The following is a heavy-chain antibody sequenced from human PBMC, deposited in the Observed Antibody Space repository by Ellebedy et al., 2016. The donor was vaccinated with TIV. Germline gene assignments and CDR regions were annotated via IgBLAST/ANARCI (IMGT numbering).Heavy chain of an antibody. D-gene: IGHD3-10*01. J-gene: IGHJ4*02. CDR1: GYSFTYYW. CDR3: ARPKGSCYSEIDS. Sequence: KVSCKASGYSFTYYWIGWVRQLPGKGLEWMGIIYPGDSDIRYSPSFEVQVTISADRSINTAYLQWSSLKASDTAMYYCARPKGSCYSEIDSWGQGTQVSVSS. CDR2: IYPGDSDI. V-gene: IGHV5-51*01.